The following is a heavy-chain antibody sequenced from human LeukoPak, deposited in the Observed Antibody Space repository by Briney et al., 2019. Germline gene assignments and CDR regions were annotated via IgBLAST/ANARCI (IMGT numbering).Heavy chain of an antibody. CDR1: GLTFSSYS. CDR2: ISSSSTSK. V-gene: IGHV3-48*04. Sequence: GGSLRLSCAASGLTFSSYSMNWVRQAPGKGLEWVSYISSSSTSKYYEDSVRGRFTISRDNAKNSLYLQMNSLSAEDTAVYYCARDCDTSSCSDYWGQGTLVTVSS. CDR3: ARDCDTSSCSDY. D-gene: IGHD2-2*01. J-gene: IGHJ4*02.